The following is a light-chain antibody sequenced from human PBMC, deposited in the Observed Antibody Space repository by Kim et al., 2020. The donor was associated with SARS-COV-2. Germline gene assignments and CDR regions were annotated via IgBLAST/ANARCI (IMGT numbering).Light chain of an antibody. J-gene: IGKJ4*01. CDR3: QRYDNWPLN. V-gene: IGKV3-15*01. CDR2: GAS. CDR1: PSFSSA. Sequence: VSPGERPPRSYSASPSFSSALAWNQKKPDRPPRVLFSGASTRASGIPAKFSASGSETDFTLTISSLQSEDFAVYYCQRYDNWPLNFGGGTKVDIK.